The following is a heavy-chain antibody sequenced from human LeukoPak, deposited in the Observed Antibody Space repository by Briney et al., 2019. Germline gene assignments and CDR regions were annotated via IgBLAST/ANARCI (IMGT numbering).Heavy chain of an antibody. V-gene: IGHV3-23*01. Sequence: HAGGSLRLSCAASGFTFSSYAMSWVRQAPGKGLEWVSAISGSGGSTYHADSVKGRFTISRDNSKNTLYLQMNSLRAEDTAVYYCAKPYSSSWYNFDYWGQGTLVTVSS. CDR2: ISGSGGST. D-gene: IGHD6-13*01. CDR3: AKPYSSSWYNFDY. J-gene: IGHJ4*02. CDR1: GFTFSSYA.